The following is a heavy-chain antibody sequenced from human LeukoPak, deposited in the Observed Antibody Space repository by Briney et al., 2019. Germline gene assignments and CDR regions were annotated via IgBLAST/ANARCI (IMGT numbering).Heavy chain of an antibody. D-gene: IGHD5-24*01. J-gene: IGHJ4*02. CDR3: ARGAGYNYPYYFDY. CDR2: IYGGVNI. V-gene: IGHV3-53*01. CDR1: GFTVSSNY. Sequence: GGSLRLSCAASGFTVSSNYMNWVRQAPGKGLEGVSVIYGGVNIYYADSVKGRFTISRDNSKNTLYLQMNSLRAEDTAVYYCARGAGYNYPYYFDYWGQGTLVTVSS.